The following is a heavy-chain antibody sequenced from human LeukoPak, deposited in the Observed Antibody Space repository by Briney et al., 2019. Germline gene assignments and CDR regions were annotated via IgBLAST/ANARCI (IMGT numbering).Heavy chain of an antibody. D-gene: IGHD3-3*01. CDR1: GFNFNNYW. V-gene: IGHV3-74*01. CDR2: ISNDGSST. J-gene: IGHJ6*02. Sequence: PGGSLRLSCAASGFNFNNYWIHWVRESPGKALVWVSRISNDGSSTPYADSVKGRFTISRDNAKNTLYLQMNSLRAEDTAVYFCARAYDYWSDYAGVDVWGQGTPVTVSS. CDR3: ARAYDYWSDYAGVDV.